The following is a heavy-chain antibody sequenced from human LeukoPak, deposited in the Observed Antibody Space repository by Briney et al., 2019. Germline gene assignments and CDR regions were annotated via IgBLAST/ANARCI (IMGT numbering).Heavy chain of an antibody. J-gene: IGHJ3*01. CDR1: GFPFISYE. Sequence: PGGSLRLSCVVSGFPFISYEMNWVRQAPGKGLEWVSYISSGGTTVYYADSVKGRFSISRDNAKNSLYLQMNSLRAEDTAVYYCAKDRVLGQQLVDDAFDVWGQGTMVTVSS. CDR3: AKDRVLGQQLVDDAFDV. V-gene: IGHV3-48*03. CDR2: ISSGGTTV. D-gene: IGHD6-13*01.